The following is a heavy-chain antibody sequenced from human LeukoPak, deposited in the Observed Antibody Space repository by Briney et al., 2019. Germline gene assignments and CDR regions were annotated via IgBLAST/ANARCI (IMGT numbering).Heavy chain of an antibody. Sequence: GGSLRLSCAASGFTFSSYAMSWVRQAPGKGLEWVSTISGSGGSTYYADSVKGRFTSSRDNSKNTLYLQMNSLRPEDTAVYYCAKGEALAVAGAFDYWGQGTLVTVSS. CDR3: AKGEALAVAGAFDY. CDR2: ISGSGGST. D-gene: IGHD6-19*01. V-gene: IGHV3-23*01. J-gene: IGHJ4*02. CDR1: GFTFSSYA.